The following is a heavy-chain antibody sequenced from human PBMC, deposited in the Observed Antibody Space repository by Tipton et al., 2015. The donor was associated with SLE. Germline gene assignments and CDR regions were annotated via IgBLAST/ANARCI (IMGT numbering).Heavy chain of an antibody. CDR3: ARGVTFDAFDI. V-gene: IGHV4-59*01. J-gene: IGHJ3*02. CDR2: IYHNGIT. Sequence: TLSLTCTVSGGSISVYYWNWIRQPPGKGLEWVGHIYHNGITNYNPSLKSRVTISVDTSKNQFSLKVNSVTAADTAVYYCARGVTFDAFDIWGQGTMVTVSS. D-gene: IGHD2-21*02. CDR1: GGSISVYY.